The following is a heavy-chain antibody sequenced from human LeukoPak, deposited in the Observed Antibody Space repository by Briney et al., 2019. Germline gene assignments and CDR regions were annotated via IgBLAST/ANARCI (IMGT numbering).Heavy chain of an antibody. CDR1: GYTFTSYG. D-gene: IGHD3-16*02. CDR3: ARALYYDYVWGSYRDPHSHAFDI. V-gene: IGHV1-18*01. Sequence: GASVKVSCKGSGYTFTSYGISWVRQAPGQGLEWMGWISAYTGNTNYAQKLQGRVTMTTDTSTSTAYMELRSLRSDDTAVYYCARALYYDYVWGSYRDPHSHAFDIWGQGTMVTVSS. J-gene: IGHJ3*02. CDR2: ISAYTGNT.